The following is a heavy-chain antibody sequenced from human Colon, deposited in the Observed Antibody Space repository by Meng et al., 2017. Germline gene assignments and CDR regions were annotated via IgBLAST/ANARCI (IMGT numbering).Heavy chain of an antibody. CDR1: GFTFSTFD. Sequence: EVQLLESGGGLVQTGGSLRLSCAASGFTFSTFDISWVRQAPGQGLEWVSAISSSGGSTFYADSVKGRFTISRDNSKSTLYLQMNSLRAEDTALYYCAKVGWEDYWGQGTLVTVSS. J-gene: IGHJ4*02. V-gene: IGHV3-23*01. D-gene: IGHD1-26*01. CDR3: AKVGWEDY. CDR2: ISSSGGST.